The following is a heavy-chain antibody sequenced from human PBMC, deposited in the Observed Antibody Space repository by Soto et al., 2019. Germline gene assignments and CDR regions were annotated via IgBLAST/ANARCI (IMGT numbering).Heavy chain of an antibody. CDR3: GRAGILIACYSSYYYYGMDV. D-gene: IGHD3-9*01. V-gene: IGHV1-69*01. J-gene: IGHJ6*02. Sequence: QVQLVQSGAEVKKPGSSVKVSCKASGGTFSSYAISWVRQAPGQGLEWMGGIIPIFGTANYAQKFQGRVTITADEYTSRAYMEVRSLMCDDAAVYYCGRAGILIACYSSYYYYGMDVWGQGTTVTVSS. CDR2: IIPIFGTA. CDR1: GGTFSSYA.